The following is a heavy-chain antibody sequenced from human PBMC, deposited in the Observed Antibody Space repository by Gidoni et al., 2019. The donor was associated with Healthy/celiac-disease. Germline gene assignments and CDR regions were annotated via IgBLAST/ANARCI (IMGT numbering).Heavy chain of an antibody. CDR2: IYYSGST. CDR1: GGSISSSSYY. J-gene: IGHJ5*02. D-gene: IGHD3-9*01. Sequence: QLQLQESGPGLVKPSETLSLTCTVSGGSISSSSYYWGWIRQPPGKGLEWIGSIYYSGSTYYNPSLKSRVTISVDTSKNQFSLKLSSVTAADTAVYYCARLVRYFDWFPFGWFDPWGQGTLVTVSS. V-gene: IGHV4-39*01. CDR3: ARLVRYFDWFPFGWFDP.